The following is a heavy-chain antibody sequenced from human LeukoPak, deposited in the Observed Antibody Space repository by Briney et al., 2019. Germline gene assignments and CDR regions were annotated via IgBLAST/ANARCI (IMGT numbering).Heavy chain of an antibody. D-gene: IGHD3-22*01. V-gene: IGHV3-48*03. J-gene: IGHJ4*02. CDR1: GFTFSSYE. CDR3: ARDRVTMIVVDLFDY. Sequence: GGSLRLSCAASGFTFSSYEMNWVRQAPGKGLEWGSYISSSGSTIYYADSVKGRFTISRDNAKNSLYLQMNSLRAEDTAVYYCARDRVTMIVVDLFDYWGQGTLVTVSS. CDR2: ISSSGSTI.